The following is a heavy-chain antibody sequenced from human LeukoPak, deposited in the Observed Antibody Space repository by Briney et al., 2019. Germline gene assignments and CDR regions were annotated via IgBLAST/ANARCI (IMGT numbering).Heavy chain of an antibody. CDR2: ISGSGGST. D-gene: IGHD3-22*01. J-gene: IGHJ4*02. CDR3: AKAPVYYYDSSGYYSPSWFFDY. V-gene: IGHV3-23*01. Sequence: GSLRLSCAASGFTFSSYAMSWVRQAPGKGLEWVSAISGSGGSTYYADSVKGRFTISRDNSKNTLYLQMNSLRAEDTAVYYCAKAPVYYYDSSGYYSPSWFFDYWGQGTLVTVSS. CDR1: GFTFSSYA.